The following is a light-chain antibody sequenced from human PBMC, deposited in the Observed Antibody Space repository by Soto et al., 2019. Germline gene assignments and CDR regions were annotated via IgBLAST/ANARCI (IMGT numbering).Light chain of an antibody. CDR1: SSDVGSYNY. CDR3: SSFSGSSTLV. CDR2: EVK. J-gene: IGLJ2*01. Sequence: QSSLTQPASVSGSPGQSITISCTGTSSDVGSYNYVSWYQQHLGKAPKLIIYEVKNRPSGVSNRFSGSKSGNTASLTISGLQADDDADYYCSSFSGSSTLVSGGGT. V-gene: IGLV2-14*01.